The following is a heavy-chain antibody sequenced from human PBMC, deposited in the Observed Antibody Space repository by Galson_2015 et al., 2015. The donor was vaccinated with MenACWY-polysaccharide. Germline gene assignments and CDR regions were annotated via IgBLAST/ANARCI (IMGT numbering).Heavy chain of an antibody. Sequence: SLRLSCAASGFTFSSYAMSWVRRAPGKGLEWVTGISASAATTYYADSVKGRFTISRDNTKNTMYLQMNSVTPEDTAIYYCATLGSGWFTYSGRWGQGTLVTVSS. CDR3: ATLGSGWFTYSGR. J-gene: IGHJ4*02. V-gene: IGHV3-23*01. CDR2: ISASAATT. D-gene: IGHD6-19*01. CDR1: GFTFSSYA.